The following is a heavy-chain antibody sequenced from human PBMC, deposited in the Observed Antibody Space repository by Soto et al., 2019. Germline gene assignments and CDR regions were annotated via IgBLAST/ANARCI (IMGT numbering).Heavy chain of an antibody. CDR2: IWYDGSKT. CDR3: ARDRPPVIHSGDVSLGTLPDRGLEV. J-gene: IGHJ6*02. V-gene: IGHV3-33*01. D-gene: IGHD4-17*01. CDR1: RFKFNTYD. Sequence: PWGSLRLSCAASRFKFNTYDMYWVRQAPGKGLEWVAVIWYDGSKTYYSDSVKGRFAISRDSSKSMLYLRINSLRGDDTAVDYCARDRPPVIHSGDVSLGTLPDRGLEVWPQGTTVTISS.